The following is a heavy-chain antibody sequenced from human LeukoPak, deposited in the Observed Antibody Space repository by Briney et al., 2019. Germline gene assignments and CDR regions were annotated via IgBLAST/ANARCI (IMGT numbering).Heavy chain of an antibody. CDR3: ARMRQQLVEVDY. Sequence: PSETLSLTCTVSGGSISSSGYYWGWIRQPPGKGLEWIGSIYYSGSTYYNPSLKSRVTISVDTSKNQFSLKLSSVTAADTAVYYCARMRQQLVEVDYWGQGTLVTVSS. CDR1: GGSISSSGYY. J-gene: IGHJ4*02. D-gene: IGHD6-13*01. CDR2: IYYSGST. V-gene: IGHV4-39*07.